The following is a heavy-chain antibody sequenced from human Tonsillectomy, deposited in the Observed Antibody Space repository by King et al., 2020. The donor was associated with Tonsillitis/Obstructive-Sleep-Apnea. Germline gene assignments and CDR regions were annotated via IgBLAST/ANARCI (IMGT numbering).Heavy chain of an antibody. J-gene: IGHJ3*02. CDR1: GYSFTSYW. CDR2: IDPSDSYT. D-gene: IGHD3-22*01. CDR3: ARQSGDSSGYYLDAFDI. V-gene: IGHV5-10-1*03. Sequence: QLVQSGAEVKKPGESLRISCKGSGYSFTSYWISWVRQMPGKGLEWMGRIDPSDSYTNYSPSFQGHVTISADKSIGTAYLQWSSLKASDTAMYYCARQSGDSSGYYLDAFDIWGQGTMVTVSS.